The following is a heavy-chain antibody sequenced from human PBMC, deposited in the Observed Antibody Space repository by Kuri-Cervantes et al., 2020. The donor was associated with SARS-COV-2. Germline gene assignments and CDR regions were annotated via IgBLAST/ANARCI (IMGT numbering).Heavy chain of an antibody. J-gene: IGHJ4*02. Sequence: GESLKISCTASGFTFSSYWMNWVRQAPGKGLEWVSYINSGSSITYYADSVKGRFTISRDNAKDALYLQMSSLRDEDTAVYYCARDPSSYGDYVGSYFDYWGQGTLVTVSS. D-gene: IGHD4-17*01. CDR1: GFTFSSYW. CDR2: INSGSSIT. V-gene: IGHV3-48*02. CDR3: ARDPSSYGDYVGSYFDY.